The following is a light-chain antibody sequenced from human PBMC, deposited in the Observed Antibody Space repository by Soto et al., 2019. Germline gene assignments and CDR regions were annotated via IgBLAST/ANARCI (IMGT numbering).Light chain of an antibody. V-gene: IGLV2-14*01. CDR3: SSYTSSSTLFYV. J-gene: IGLJ1*01. Sequence: QSALTQPASVSGSPGQSITISCTGTSSDVGGYNYVSWYQQHPGKAPKLMIYDVSNRPSGVSNRFSGSKSGNTVSLTISGLQAEDEADYYCSSYTSSSTLFYVFGTGTKLTVL. CDR2: DVS. CDR1: SSDVGGYNY.